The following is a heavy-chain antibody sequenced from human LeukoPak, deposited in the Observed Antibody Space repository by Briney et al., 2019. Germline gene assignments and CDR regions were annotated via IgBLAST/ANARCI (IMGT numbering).Heavy chain of an antibody. CDR2: IHYTGTT. D-gene: IGHD1-26*01. V-gene: IGHV4-59*08. CDR3: AKILPGGHFDH. Sequence: SETLSLTCTVSGGSLSPDYWTWIRQPPGKRLEWIGSIHYTGTTDYNPSLKSRVTISVDTSRSRFSLNLSSVTAADTAMYYCAKILPGGHFDHWGQGALVTVSS. CDR1: GGSLSPDY. J-gene: IGHJ4*02.